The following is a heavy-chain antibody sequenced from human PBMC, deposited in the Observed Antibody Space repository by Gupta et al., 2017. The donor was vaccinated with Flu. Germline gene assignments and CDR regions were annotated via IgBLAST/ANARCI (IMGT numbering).Heavy chain of an antibody. CDR3: AKDWRWNNNIYGMNV. CDR2: ISHDGIKN. CDR1: GVSFGNYG. J-gene: IGHJ6*02. D-gene: IGHD1-1*01. V-gene: IGHV3-30*18. Sequence: QERVVESGGGVVQTGRSLRLYCAASGVSFGNYGMNWVRQSPGKGLEWVAGISHDGIKNYHTDSVKGRFTISRDNSKNTLYLQMSGLRIEDTAVYYCAKDWRWNNNIYGMNVWGQGTTVTVSS.